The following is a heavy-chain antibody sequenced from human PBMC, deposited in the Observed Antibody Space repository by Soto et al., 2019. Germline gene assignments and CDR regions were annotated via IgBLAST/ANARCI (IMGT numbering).Heavy chain of an antibody. V-gene: IGHV3-23*01. CDR3: AKVGSSGWYELVTFDY. CDR1: GFTFSSYA. Sequence: GGSLRLSCAASGFTFSSYAMSWVRQAPGKGLEWVSAISGSGGSTYYADSVKGRFTISRDNSKNTLYLQMNSLRAEDTAIYYCAKVGSSGWYELVTFDYWGQGTQVTVSS. D-gene: IGHD6-19*01. CDR2: ISGSGGST. J-gene: IGHJ4*02.